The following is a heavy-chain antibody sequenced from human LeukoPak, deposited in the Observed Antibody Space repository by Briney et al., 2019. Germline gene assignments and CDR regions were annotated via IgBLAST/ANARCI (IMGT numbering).Heavy chain of an antibody. Sequence: PSETLSLTCAVYGGSFSGYYWSWIRQPPGKGLEWIGEINHSGSTNYNPFLKTRVTISVDTSKNQFSLKLSPVTAADTAVYYCARGFRYYDTHWGQGTLVTVSS. CDR3: ARGFRYYDTH. V-gene: IGHV4-34*01. D-gene: IGHD3-9*01. J-gene: IGHJ4*02. CDR2: INHSGST. CDR1: GGSFSGYY.